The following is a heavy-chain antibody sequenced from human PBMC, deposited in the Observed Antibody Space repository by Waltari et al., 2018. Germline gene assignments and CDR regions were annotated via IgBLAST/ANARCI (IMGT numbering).Heavy chain of an antibody. V-gene: IGHV1-69-2*01. J-gene: IGHJ6*02. CDR1: GYTFTDYY. CDR3: ATPHCSGGSCYPYYYYGMDV. D-gene: IGHD2-15*01. Sequence: EVQLVQSGAEVKKPGATVKISCKVSGYTFTDYYMHWVQQAPGKGLEWMGLVDPEDDETIYAEKFQGRVTITADTSTDTAYMELSSLRSEDTAVYYCATPHCSGGSCYPYYYYGMDVWGQGTTVTVSS. CDR2: VDPEDDET.